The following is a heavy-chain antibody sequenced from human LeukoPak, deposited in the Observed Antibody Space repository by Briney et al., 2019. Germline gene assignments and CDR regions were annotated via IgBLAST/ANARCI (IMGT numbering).Heavy chain of an antibody. J-gene: IGHJ5*02. D-gene: IGHD5-18*01. Sequence: GGSLRLSRAASGFTFSGSAMHWVRQAPGKGLEWVAFIRYDGSSKFYADSVKGRFTISRDTSKNTVYLQMNTLRAEDSALYYCTRTGLGYTLGNGLDAWGQGTQVTVSS. CDR2: IRYDGSSK. CDR1: GFTFSGSA. CDR3: TRTGLGYTLGNGLDA. V-gene: IGHV3-30*04.